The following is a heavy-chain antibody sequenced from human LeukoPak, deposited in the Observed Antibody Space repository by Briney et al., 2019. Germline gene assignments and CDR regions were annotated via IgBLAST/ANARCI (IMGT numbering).Heavy chain of an antibody. CDR3: ARRELDAFDI. Sequence: VASVKVSCKASGGTFSSYAISWVRQAPGQGLEWMGGIIPIFGTANYAQKFRGRVTITADESTSTAYMELSSLRSEDTAVYYCARRELDAFDIWGQGTMVTVSS. J-gene: IGHJ3*02. CDR2: IIPIFGTA. D-gene: IGHD1-26*01. V-gene: IGHV1-69*13. CDR1: GGTFSSYA.